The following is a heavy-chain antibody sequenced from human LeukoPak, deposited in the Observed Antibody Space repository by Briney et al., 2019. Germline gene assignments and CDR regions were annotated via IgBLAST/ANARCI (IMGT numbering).Heavy chain of an antibody. CDR1: AGSINSGGYF. J-gene: IGHJ4*02. CDR3: ARYHCGSTYCPGVDF. D-gene: IGHD2-2*01. CDR2: IWNSGNS. Sequence: SETLSLTCTVSAGSINSGGYFWTWVRQPPGEGLEWIGYIWNSGNSYYNPSLSSRVIISADSSKSTFSLKLSSVTAADTAVYYCARYHCGSTYCPGVDFYGQGTLVTVSS. V-gene: IGHV4-31*03.